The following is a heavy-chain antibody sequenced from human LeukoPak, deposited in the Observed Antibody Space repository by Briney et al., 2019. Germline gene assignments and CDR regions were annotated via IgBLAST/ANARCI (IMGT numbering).Heavy chain of an antibody. CDR3: ATDRGYEEFRFDY. CDR1: GYXFTSYY. CDR2: INPSVSST. D-gene: IGHD3-10*01. V-gene: IGHV1-46*01. J-gene: IGHJ4*02. Sequence: ASVKVSCKASGYXFTSYYIHWVRQAPGQGLEWIGIINPSVSSTSYAQKFQGRVTMTEDTSTSTIYMELSSLRSEDTAVYYCATDRGYEEFRFDYWGQGTLVTVSS.